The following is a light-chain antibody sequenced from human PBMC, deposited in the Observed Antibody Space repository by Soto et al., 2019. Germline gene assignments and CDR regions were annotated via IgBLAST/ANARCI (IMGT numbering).Light chain of an antibody. CDR3: QQSYSTHQT. J-gene: IGKJ1*01. Sequence: DIQMTQSPSSLSASVGDRVTITCRASQSISSYLNWYQQKPGKAPKLLIYAASSLQSGVPSRFSGSVSGTDFPLTISSLQPEDFATYYCQQSYSTHQTFGQWTKVEIK. V-gene: IGKV1-39*01. CDR1: QSISSY. CDR2: AAS.